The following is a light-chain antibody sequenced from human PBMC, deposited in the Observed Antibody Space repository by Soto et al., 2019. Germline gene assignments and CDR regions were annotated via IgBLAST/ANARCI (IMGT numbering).Light chain of an antibody. CDR1: HNVDNW. CDR2: AAS. V-gene: IGKV1D-16*01. J-gene: IGKJ1*01. CDR3: QQYVSYPRT. Sequence: DIEMTQSPSSLFASVGDTVTITCRPSHNVDNWVAWYQQKPEKAPKSLIYAASSLHSGVPLRFSGSGSGALFTLTISNLQPEDFATYYCQQYVSYPRTFGQGTKVDIK.